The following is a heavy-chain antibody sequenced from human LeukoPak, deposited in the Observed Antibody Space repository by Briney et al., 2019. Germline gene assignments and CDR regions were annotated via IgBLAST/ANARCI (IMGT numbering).Heavy chain of an antibody. CDR2: ISSSGSTI. J-gene: IGHJ4*02. CDR1: GFTFSSYE. CDR3: ASMVVVAARDF. Sequence: GGSLRLSCAASGFTFSSYEMNWVRQAPGKGLEWVSYISSSGSTIYYADSVKGRFTISRDNAKNSLYLQMNSVRAEDTAVYYCASMVVVAARDFWGQGTPVTVSS. V-gene: IGHV3-48*03. D-gene: IGHD2-15*01.